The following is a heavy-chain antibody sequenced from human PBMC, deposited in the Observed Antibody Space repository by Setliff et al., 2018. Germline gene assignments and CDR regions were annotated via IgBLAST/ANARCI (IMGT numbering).Heavy chain of an antibody. CDR2: IHHSGET. CDR3: ARARDGIDFDYFDY. CDR1: GDSIRRGDY. V-gene: IGHV4-31*03. Sequence: SETLSLTCTVSGDSIRRGDYWSWIRQHPGKGLEWIGYIHHSGETFYNPSLRSRVIISVDTSKNQFSLKVTSLIAADTAVYYCARARDGIDFDYFDYWGRGTQVTVS. J-gene: IGHJ4*02.